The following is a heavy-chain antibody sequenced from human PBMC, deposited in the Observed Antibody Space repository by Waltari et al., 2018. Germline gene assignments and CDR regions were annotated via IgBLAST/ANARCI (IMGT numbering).Heavy chain of an antibody. CDR3: ARDQSRYFLGYFDY. CDR2: IDTSGTT. Sequence: QVQLQESGPGLVKPSETLSLTCTVSGGSISSYYWSWIRQPAGKGLEWFGPIDTSGTTNAHPSLNSRVTMSVDTSKNQFSLKLSSATAADTAVYFCARDQSRYFLGYFDYWGQGTLVTVSS. D-gene: IGHD1-20*01. CDR1: GGSISSYY. J-gene: IGHJ4*02. V-gene: IGHV4-4*07.